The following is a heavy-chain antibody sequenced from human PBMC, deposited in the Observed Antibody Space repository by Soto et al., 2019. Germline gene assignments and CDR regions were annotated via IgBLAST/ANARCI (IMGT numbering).Heavy chain of an antibody. V-gene: IGHV3-20*04. CDR3: ARGDAGDY. CDR1: GFIFENYG. D-gene: IGHD2-2*01. CDR2: IATTDGST. Sequence: EVQLVESGGGVVRPGGSLRLSCAASGFIFENYGLSWVRKAPWKGLDWVSGIATTDGSTGYADSVMGRLTISRDNANNALYLQMNSLRAEDTALYYCARGDAGDYWGQGTLVTVSS. J-gene: IGHJ4*02.